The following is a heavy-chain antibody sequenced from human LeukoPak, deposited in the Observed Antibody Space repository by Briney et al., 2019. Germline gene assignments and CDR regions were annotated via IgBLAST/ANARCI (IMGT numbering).Heavy chain of an antibody. CDR2: IYYSGGT. Sequence: SETLSLTCTVSGGSISSYYWSWIRQPPGKGLEWVGYIYYSGGTYYNPSLKSRVTISVDTSKNQFSLRLSSVTAADTAVYYCARGPPLLWFGELKEFWFDPWGQGTLVTVSS. J-gene: IGHJ5*02. CDR1: GGSISSYY. D-gene: IGHD3-10*01. V-gene: IGHV4-59*06. CDR3: ARGPPLLWFGELKEFWFDP.